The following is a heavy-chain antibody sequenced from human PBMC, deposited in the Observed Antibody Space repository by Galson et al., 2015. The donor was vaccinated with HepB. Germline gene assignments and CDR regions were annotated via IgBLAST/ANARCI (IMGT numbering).Heavy chain of an antibody. Sequence: PALVKPTQTLTLTCTFSGFSLSTSGVGVGWIRQPPGKALEWLALIYWDDDKRYSPSLKSRLTITKDTSKNQVVLTMTNMDPVDTATYYCAHSTSYYYDSSGYPRHWGQGTLVTVSS. J-gene: IGHJ4*02. CDR1: GFSLSTSGVG. V-gene: IGHV2-5*02. D-gene: IGHD3-22*01. CDR3: AHSTSYYYDSSGYPRH. CDR2: IYWDDDK.